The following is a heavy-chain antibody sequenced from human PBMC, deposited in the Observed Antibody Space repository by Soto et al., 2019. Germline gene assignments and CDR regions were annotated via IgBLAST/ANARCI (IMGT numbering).Heavy chain of an antibody. CDR2: IYYSGST. Sequence: PSETLSLTCAVYGGSFSSYYWGWIRQPPGKGLEWIGSIYYSGSTYYNPSLKSRVTISVDTSKNQFSLKLSSVTAADTAVYYCARLSKGGGWFGKGGYYYYGMDVWGQGTTVTVSS. J-gene: IGHJ6*02. CDR3: ARLSKGGGWFGKGGYYYYGMDV. D-gene: IGHD3-10*01. CDR1: GGSFSSYY. V-gene: IGHV4-39*01.